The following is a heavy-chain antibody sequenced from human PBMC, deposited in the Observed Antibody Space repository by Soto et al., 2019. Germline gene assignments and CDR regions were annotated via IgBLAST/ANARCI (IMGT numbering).Heavy chain of an antibody. V-gene: IGHV4-30-4*01. CDR2: IYHSGST. CDR3: ARERYYYDSSASFRSGETAFDY. D-gene: IGHD3-22*01. J-gene: IGHJ4*02. Sequence: PSETLSLTCTVSGGSISSGDYYWSWIRQPPGKGLEWIGYIYHSGSTYYNPSLKSRVTISVDTSNNRFSLKLSSVTAADTAVYFCARERYYYDSSASFRSGETAFDYWGQGTLVTVSS. CDR1: GGSISSGDYY.